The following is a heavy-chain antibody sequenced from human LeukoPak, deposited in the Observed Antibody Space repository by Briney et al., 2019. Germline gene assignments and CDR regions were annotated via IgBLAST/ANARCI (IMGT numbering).Heavy chain of an antibody. CDR3: ARVGYYDILTGSLFDY. V-gene: IGHV1-46*01. Sequence: ASVKVSCKASGYTFTSYYMHWVRQAPGQGLEWMGIINPSGGSTSYAQKFQGRVTMTRDMSTSTVYMELSSLRSEDTAVYYCARVGYYDILTGSLFDYWGQGTLVTVSS. CDR1: GYTFTSYY. CDR2: INPSGGST. D-gene: IGHD3-9*01. J-gene: IGHJ4*02.